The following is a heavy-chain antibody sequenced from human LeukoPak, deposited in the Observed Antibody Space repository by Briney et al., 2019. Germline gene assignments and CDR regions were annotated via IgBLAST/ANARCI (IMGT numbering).Heavy chain of an antibody. CDR1: GYTFTSYG. CDR3: ARGPGDPVVPAAHGVDY. CDR2: ISAYNGNT. D-gene: IGHD2-2*01. J-gene: IGHJ4*02. Sequence: ASVKVSCKASGYTFTSYGISWVRQAPGQGLEWMGWISAYNGNTNYAQKLQGRVTMTTDTSTSTAYMELRSLRSDDTAVYYCARGPGDPVVPAAHGVDYWGQGTLVTVSS. V-gene: IGHV1-18*01.